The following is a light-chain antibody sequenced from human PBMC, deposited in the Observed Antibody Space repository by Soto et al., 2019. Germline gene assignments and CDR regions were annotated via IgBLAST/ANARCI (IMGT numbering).Light chain of an antibody. CDR2: GNN. CDR3: VTWDSSLSAAV. CDR1: SSNVQNNY. J-gene: IGLJ2*01. Sequence: QSVLTQPPSVSAAPGQTVTISCSGSSSNVQNNYVSWHQQLPGAAPKLLIYGNNKRPSGIPDRFSGSKSGATATLGITGLQTGDAADSYCVTWDSSLSAAVFGGGTQLTVL. V-gene: IGLV1-51*01.